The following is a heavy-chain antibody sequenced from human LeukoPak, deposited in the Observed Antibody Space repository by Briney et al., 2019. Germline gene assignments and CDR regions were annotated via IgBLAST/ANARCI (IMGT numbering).Heavy chain of an antibody. CDR1: GYPFSNHW. CDR2: IKSYGSST. V-gene: IGHV3-74*01. D-gene: IGHD2-21*01. J-gene: IGHJ3*02. Sequence: PGGSLRLSCSVSGYPFSNHWMHWVPQAPGKGVVWVSRIKSYGSSTNYADAVKGRFTNSRENAKNTMYQQKNSLIAEDTAIFYCTRILVEGNRAFDIWGQRTIATVSS. CDR3: TRILVEGNRAFDI.